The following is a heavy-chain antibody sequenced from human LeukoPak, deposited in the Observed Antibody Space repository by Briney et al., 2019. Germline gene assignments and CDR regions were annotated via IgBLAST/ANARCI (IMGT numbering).Heavy chain of an antibody. CDR2: ISGSGGNT. CDR3: AKVPSPVGATHYLDY. CDR1: GFTFSSYA. D-gene: IGHD1-26*01. V-gene: IGHV3-23*01. J-gene: IGHJ4*02. Sequence: PGGSLRLSCAASGFTFSSYAMSWVRQASGKGLEWVSAISGSGGNTYYADSVKGRFTISRDNSKNTLYLQMNSLRAEDTAVYYCAKVPSPVGATHYLDYWGQGTLVTVSS.